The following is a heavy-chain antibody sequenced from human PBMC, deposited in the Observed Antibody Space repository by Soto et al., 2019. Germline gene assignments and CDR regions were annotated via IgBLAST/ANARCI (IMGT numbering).Heavy chain of an antibody. V-gene: IGHV4-34*01. Sequence: SETLSLTCAVYGGSFSGYYWSWIRQPPGKGLEWIGEINHSGSTNYNPSLKSRVTISVDTSKHQFSLKLSSVTAADTAVYYCAREDYYDSSGPHWGQGTLVNVS. CDR1: GGSFSGYY. D-gene: IGHD3-22*01. CDR2: INHSGST. J-gene: IGHJ4*02. CDR3: AREDYYDSSGPH.